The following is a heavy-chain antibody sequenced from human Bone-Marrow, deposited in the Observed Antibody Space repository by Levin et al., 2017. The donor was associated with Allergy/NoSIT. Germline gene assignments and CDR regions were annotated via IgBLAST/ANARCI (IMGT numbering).Heavy chain of an antibody. Sequence: ASVKVSCAASGFSVSNYYMSWVRQAPGKGLECVSVIYSGGSSYFADSVKGRFTIPRDNSKNTLFLQMNGLRAEDTAVYYCARGGKNDAFDVWGQGTMVTVSS. CDR3: ARGGKNDAFDV. CDR1: GFSVSNYY. V-gene: IGHV3-53*05. CDR2: IYSGGSS. J-gene: IGHJ3*01.